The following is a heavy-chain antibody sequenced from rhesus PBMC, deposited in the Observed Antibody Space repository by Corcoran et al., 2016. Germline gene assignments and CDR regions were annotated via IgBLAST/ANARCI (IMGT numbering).Heavy chain of an antibody. CDR3: AKTTVTLYYGLDS. V-gene: IGHV3S18*01. Sequence: EVQLVESGGGLAKPGGSLRLSCAASGFSFSYYSMSWVRQAPGQGLEWISGINSAGGSTYYADSVKGRFTISRENAKNTLYLQMDSLRAEDTAVYYCAKTTVTLYYGLDSWGQGVVVTVSS. CDR1: GFSFSYYS. J-gene: IGHJ6*01. D-gene: IGHD4-35*01. CDR2: INSAGGST.